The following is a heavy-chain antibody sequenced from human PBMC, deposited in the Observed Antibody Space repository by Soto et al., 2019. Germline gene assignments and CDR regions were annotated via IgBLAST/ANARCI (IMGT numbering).Heavy chain of an antibody. CDR1: GFTFSSYN. CDR2: LSYDGSDK. J-gene: IGHJ4*02. V-gene: IGHV3-30*03. CDR3: ARDKGITAQKYYFDY. Sequence: HPGGSLRLSCAASGFTFSSYNMHWVRQTPGTGLEWVAFLSYDGSDKSYVDSVKGRFIISRDNSKNTLYLQMNSLRLEDTAVYYCARDKGITAQKYYFDYWGQGALVTVSS. D-gene: IGHD6-13*01.